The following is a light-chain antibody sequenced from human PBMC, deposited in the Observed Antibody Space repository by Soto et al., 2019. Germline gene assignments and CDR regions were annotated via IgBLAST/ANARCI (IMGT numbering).Light chain of an antibody. J-gene: IGLJ2*01. CDR1: SFNIGNNY. Sequence: QSALTQPPSVSAAPGQKVTISCSGSSFNIGNNYVSWFQQLPGTAPKLLIYDSNKRPSGIPDRFSGSKSSTSATLDITGLQTGDEADYYCATWDSSLTGEVFGGGTKLTVL. CDR2: DSN. V-gene: IGLV1-51*01. CDR3: ATWDSSLTGEV.